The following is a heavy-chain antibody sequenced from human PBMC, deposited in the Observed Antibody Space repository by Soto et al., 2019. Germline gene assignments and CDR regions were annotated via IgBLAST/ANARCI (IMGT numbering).Heavy chain of an antibody. J-gene: IGHJ4*02. V-gene: IGHV1-18*01. CDR3: ARDXGNYVWGSYRYIGHIDY. Sequence: GASVKVSCKASGYTFTSYGISWVRQAPGQGLEWMGWISAYNGNTNYAQKLQGRVTMTTDTSTSTAYMELRSLRSDDTAVYYCARDXGNYVWGSYRYIGHIDYWGQGTLVTVSS. CDR2: ISAYNGNT. CDR1: GYTFTSYG. D-gene: IGHD3-16*02.